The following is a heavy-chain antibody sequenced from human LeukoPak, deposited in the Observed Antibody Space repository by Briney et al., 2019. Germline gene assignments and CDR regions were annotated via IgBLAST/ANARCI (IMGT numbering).Heavy chain of an antibody. J-gene: IGHJ4*02. CDR3: AKDFRIGYSAHFDY. Sequence: GGSLRLSCAASGFTFSSSAMSWVRQVPGKGLEWVSGISASGGSTYYADSVKGRFSISRDNSKNTLYLQMDSLRGEDTAVYYCAKDFRIGYSAHFDYWGQGALVTVSS. CDR1: GFTFSSSA. CDR2: ISASGGST. D-gene: IGHD2-21*01. V-gene: IGHV3-23*01.